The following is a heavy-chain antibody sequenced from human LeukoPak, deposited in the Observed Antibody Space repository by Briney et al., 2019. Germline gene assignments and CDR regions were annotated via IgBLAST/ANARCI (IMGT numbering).Heavy chain of an antibody. V-gene: IGHV3-48*01. CDR3: ARGYSSGWFDS. CDR1: GFTFSTYT. J-gene: IGHJ5*01. D-gene: IGHD2-15*01. CDR2: ISDSSTTI. Sequence: GGSLRLSCAASGFTFSTYTMNWVRQAPGKGLEWVSYISDSSTTIYYADSIKGRFTISRDNAKNSLYLQMNSLRAEDSAVYYCARGYSSGWFDSWGQGTLVTVSS.